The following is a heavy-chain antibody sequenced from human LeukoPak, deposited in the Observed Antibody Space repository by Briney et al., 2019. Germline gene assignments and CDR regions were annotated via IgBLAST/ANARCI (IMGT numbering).Heavy chain of an antibody. CDR2: IRLDGGEK. CDR1: GFTFSSYW. J-gene: IGHJ4*01. V-gene: IGHV3-7*01. Sequence: GGSLRLSCAVSGFTFSSYWMNWVRQAPGKGLEWVASIRLDGGEKSYVDSVKGRFTISRDDTKNSLYLQMSSLRAEDTAVYFCARDGAAAGLYFDLWGQGTLVTVSS. D-gene: IGHD6-13*01. CDR3: ARDGAAAGLYFDL.